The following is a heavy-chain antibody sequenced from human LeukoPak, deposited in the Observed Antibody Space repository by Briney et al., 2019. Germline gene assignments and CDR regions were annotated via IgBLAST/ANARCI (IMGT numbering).Heavy chain of an antibody. V-gene: IGHV3-23*01. CDR3: AKDRATYYYGSGSYPL. Sequence: PGESLRLSCAASRFTFSNYAMSWVRQAPGKGLEWVSAISGSGGSTYYADSVKGRFTISRDNSKNTLYLQMNSLRAEDTAVYYCAKDRATYYYGSGSYPLWGQGTLVTVSS. D-gene: IGHD3-10*01. J-gene: IGHJ4*02. CDR1: RFTFSNYA. CDR2: ISGSGGST.